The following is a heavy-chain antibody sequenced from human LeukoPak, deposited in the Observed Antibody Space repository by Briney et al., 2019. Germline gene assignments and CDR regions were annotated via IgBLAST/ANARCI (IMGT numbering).Heavy chain of an antibody. CDR2: IIPILGIA. J-gene: IGHJ5*02. CDR3: ARGVAAAGTIGWFDP. D-gene: IGHD6-13*01. CDR1: GGTFSSYA. V-gene: IGHV1-69*04. Sequence: GSSVKVSCKASGGTFSSYAISWVRQAPGQGLEWMGRIIPILGIANYAQKFQGRVTITADKSTSTAYMELSSLRSEDTAVYYCARGVAAAGTIGWFDPWGQGTLVTVSS.